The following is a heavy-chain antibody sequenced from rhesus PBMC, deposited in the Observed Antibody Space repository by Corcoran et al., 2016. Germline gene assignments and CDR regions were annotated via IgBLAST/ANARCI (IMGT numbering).Heavy chain of an antibody. V-gene: IGHV4S10*01. Sequence: QVQLQESGPGVGKPSETLSLTCAVSVGSISDSYRWSWIRQPPGKGLEWMGDIYGSSTSTNYNPSLKSRVTISKDTSKNQFSLKLSSVTAADTAVYYCARDYNFWSGYPLDSWGQGVVVTVAS. CDR1: VGSISDSYR. CDR3: ARDYNFWSGYPLDS. CDR2: IYGSSTST. D-gene: IGHD3-3*01. J-gene: IGHJ6*01.